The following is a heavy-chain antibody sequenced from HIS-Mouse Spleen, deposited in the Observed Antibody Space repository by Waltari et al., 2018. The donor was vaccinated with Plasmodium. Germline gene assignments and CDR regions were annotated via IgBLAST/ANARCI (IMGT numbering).Heavy chain of an antibody. CDR2: IYYSGST. D-gene: IGHD6-6*01. J-gene: IGHJ4*02. CDR1: GGSISSYY. Sequence: QVQLQESGPGLVKPSETLSLTCTVSGGSISSYYWSWIRQPPGKGLEWIGYIYYSGSTNYNPSLRRRVTISVDKSKNQFSLKLSSVTAADTAVYYCARGGYSSSSYYFDYWGQGTVVTVSS. CDR3: ARGGYSSSSYYFDY. V-gene: IGHV4-59*01.